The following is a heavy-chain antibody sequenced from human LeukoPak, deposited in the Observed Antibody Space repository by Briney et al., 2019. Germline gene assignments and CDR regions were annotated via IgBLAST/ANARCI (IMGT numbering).Heavy chain of an antibody. CDR1: GGTFSSYA. V-gene: IGHV1-69*13. J-gene: IGHJ6*02. CDR2: IIPIFGTA. Sequence: SVKVSCKASGGTFSSYAISWVRQAPGQGLEWMGGIIPIFGTANYAQKFQGRVTITADESTSTAYMELSSLRSEDTAVYYCARDLLRLWMYYYYGMDVWGQGTTVTVSS. D-gene: IGHD5-18*01. CDR3: ARDLLRLWMYYYYGMDV.